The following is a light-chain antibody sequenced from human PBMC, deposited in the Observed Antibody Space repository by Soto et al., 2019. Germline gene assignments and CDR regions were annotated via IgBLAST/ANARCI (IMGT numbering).Light chain of an antibody. CDR1: SSDVGRYSL. Sequence: QSVLTQPASVSGSPGQSITISCTGTSSDVGRYSLVSWYQQHPGKAPKLMISEDHKRPSGVSNRFSGSKSGSTASLTISELQTEDEADYYCCSYAGSNTWVFGTGTKVTVL. CDR3: CSYAGSNTWV. CDR2: EDH. V-gene: IGLV2-23*01. J-gene: IGLJ1*01.